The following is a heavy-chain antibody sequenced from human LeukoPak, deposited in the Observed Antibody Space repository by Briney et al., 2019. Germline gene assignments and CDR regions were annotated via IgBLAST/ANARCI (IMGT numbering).Heavy chain of an antibody. CDR1: GFTFSSYS. CDR2: ISSSSSYI. D-gene: IGHD5-12*01. J-gene: IGHJ4*02. V-gene: IGHV3-21*01. Sequence: AGGSLRLSCAASGFTFSSYSMNWVRQAPGKGLEWVSSISSSSSYIYYADSVKGRFTISRDNAKNSLYLQMNSLRAEDTAVYYCARDSPTTIMYSFDYWGQGTLVTVSS. CDR3: ARDSPTTIMYSFDY.